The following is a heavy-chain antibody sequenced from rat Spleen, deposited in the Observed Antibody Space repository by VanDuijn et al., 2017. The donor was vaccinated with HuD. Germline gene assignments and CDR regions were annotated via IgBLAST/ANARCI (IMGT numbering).Heavy chain of an antibody. CDR2: IANTGGST. V-gene: IGHV5-31*01. D-gene: IGHD1-6*01. CDR1: GFTFNNYW. CDR3: STAGSGLDYYYAGGFDY. J-gene: IGHJ2*01. Sequence: EVQLVESGGGLVQPGRSLKLSCEVSGFTFNNYWMAWIRQAPGKGLEWVASIANTGGSTYYPDSVKGRFTVSRDNAKSTLNLQMDSLRSEDTATYYCSTAGSGLDYYYAGGFDYWGQGVMVTVSS.